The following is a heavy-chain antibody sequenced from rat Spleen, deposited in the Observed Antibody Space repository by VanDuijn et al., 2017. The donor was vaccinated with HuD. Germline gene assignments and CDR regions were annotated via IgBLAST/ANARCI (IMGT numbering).Heavy chain of an antibody. V-gene: IGHV5-31*01. CDR1: GFTFNNYW. J-gene: IGHJ2*01. D-gene: IGHD1-9*01. CDR3: ARRHYGYTDYFDY. CDR2: ISYGDSSGHSST. Sequence: EVQLVESGGGLVQPGRSLKLSCVASGFTFNNYWMSWIRQAPGKGLEWVATISYGDSSGHSSTYYRDSVKGRFTISRDNAKNTLYLQMDSLRSEDTATYYCARRHYGYTDYFDYWGQGVMVTVSS.